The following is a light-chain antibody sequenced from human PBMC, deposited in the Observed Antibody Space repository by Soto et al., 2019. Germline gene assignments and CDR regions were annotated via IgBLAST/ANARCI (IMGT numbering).Light chain of an antibody. V-gene: IGKV3-11*01. CDR2: AAS. CDR3: QQRSNWPT. J-gene: IGKJ1*01. Sequence: EIVLTQSPATLSLSPGERATLYCRASQSVSSYLAWCQQKPGQAPRLLIYAASNRATGIPARFSGSGSGTDFTLTISSLEPEDFAVYYCQQRSNWPTFGQGTKV. CDR1: QSVSSY.